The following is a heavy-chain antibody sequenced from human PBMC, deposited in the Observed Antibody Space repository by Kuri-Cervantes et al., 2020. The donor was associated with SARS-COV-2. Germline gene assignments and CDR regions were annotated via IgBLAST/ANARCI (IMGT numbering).Heavy chain of an antibody. Sequence: GESLKISCAASGFTFSSYEMNWVRQAPGKGLEWVSVIYSGGSTYYADSVKGRFTISRDNSKNTLYLQMNSLRAEDTAVYYCARARGPDAFDIWGQGTMVTVSS. J-gene: IGHJ3*02. CDR2: IYSGGST. CDR3: ARARGPDAFDI. V-gene: IGHV3-53*01. CDR1: GFTFSSYE.